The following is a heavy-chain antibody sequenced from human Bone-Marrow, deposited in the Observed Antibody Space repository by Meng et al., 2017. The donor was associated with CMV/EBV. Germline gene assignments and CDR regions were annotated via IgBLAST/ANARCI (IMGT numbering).Heavy chain of an antibody. Sequence: KVSCKGSGYSFTSYWIGWVRQMPGKGLEWMGIIYPGDSDTRYSPSFQGQVTISADKSISTAYLQWSSLKASDTAMYYCARRGYCSSTSCYNVYYYYGMAVWGQGPTVTGSS. J-gene: IGHJ6*01. D-gene: IGHD2-2*02. CDR2: IYPGDSDT. CDR3: ARRGYCSSTSCYNVYYYYGMAV. V-gene: IGHV5-51*01. CDR1: GYSFTSYW.